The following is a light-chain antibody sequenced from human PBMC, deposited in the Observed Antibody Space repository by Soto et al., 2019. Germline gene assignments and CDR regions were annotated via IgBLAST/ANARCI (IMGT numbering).Light chain of an antibody. CDR1: SSNIGGNF. V-gene: IGLV1-51*01. J-gene: IGLJ2*01. Sequence: QSVLTQPPSVSAAPGQKVTISCSGSSSNIGGNFGSWYQQLPGTAPKLLIYDNDKRPSGIPDRFSGSKSGTSATLGITGLQTGDEADYYCGTWDSSLSAVVFGGGTQLTVL. CDR2: DND. CDR3: GTWDSSLSAVV.